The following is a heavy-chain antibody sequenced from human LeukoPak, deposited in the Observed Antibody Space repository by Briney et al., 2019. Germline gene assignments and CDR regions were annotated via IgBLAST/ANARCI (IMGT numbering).Heavy chain of an antibody. V-gene: IGHV1-2*02. CDR1: GYSFTSYG. D-gene: IGHD6-6*01. J-gene: IGHJ4*02. CDR2: INPNSGGT. Sequence: ASVKVSCKASGYSFTSYGISWVRQAPGQGLEWMGWINPNSGGTNYAQKFQGRVTMTRDTSISTAYMELSRLRSDDTAVYYCARESSSSHFDYWGQGTLVTVSS. CDR3: ARESSSSHFDY.